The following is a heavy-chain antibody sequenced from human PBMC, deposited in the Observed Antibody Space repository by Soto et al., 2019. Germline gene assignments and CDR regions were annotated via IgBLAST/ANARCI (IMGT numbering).Heavy chain of an antibody. CDR1: GFTFRSYA. CDR2: LDGRGDNT. CDR3: AKGFCSDRSCSRGYFDF. V-gene: IGHV3-23*01. D-gene: IGHD2-15*01. Sequence: GGSLRLSCSASGFTFRSYAMSWVRQAPGKGLEWVSGLDGRGDNTYYAESVKGRFTISRDNSKDTLYLQMNSLGAEDTAIYYCAKGFCSDRSCSRGYFDFWGQGTLVTVSS. J-gene: IGHJ4*02.